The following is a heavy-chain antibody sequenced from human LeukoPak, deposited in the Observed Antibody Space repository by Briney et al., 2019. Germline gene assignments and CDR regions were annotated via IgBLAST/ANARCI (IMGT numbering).Heavy chain of an antibody. CDR1: GLTFSSYD. CDR3: AKVQYDSSGYAPRP. D-gene: IGHD3-22*01. Sequence: GGSLRLSCEASGLTFSSYDMNWVRQAPGKGLEWVAVISYDGSNKYFADSVKGRFTISRDSSKNTLYLQMNSLRAEDTAVYYCAKVQYDSSGYAPRPWGQGTLVTVSS. CDR2: ISYDGSNK. V-gene: IGHV3-30*18. J-gene: IGHJ4*02.